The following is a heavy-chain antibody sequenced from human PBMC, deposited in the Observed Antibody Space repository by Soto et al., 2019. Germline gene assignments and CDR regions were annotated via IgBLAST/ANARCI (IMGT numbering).Heavy chain of an antibody. D-gene: IGHD5-18*01. CDR1: GGTFSGYY. Sequence: PSVTLSLTCAVDGGTFSGYYRSWIRQPPGKWLEWIGEINHSGSTNYYPSLKRRVPISVDTSRNQFSLKLSSVTAADTAVYYGASTTSVDTATPIGYWGQGTLVTV. J-gene: IGHJ4*02. CDR3: ASTTSVDTATPIGY. CDR2: INHSGST. V-gene: IGHV4-34*01.